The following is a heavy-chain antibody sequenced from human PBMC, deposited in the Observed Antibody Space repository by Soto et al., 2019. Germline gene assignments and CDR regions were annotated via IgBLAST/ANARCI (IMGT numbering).Heavy chain of an antibody. D-gene: IGHD2-15*01. J-gene: IGHJ4*02. CDR1: GFTFSSYD. Sequence: PGGSLRLSCAASGFTFSSYDMHWVRQPTGKGLEWVSVIGTAGDTKYPGSVKGRFTISRENAKNSLYLQMNSLRVGDTAVYYCVRGRYCSGGSCYYHTPNFDYWGQGTLVTVSS. CDR2: IGTAGDT. CDR3: VRGRYCSGGSCYYHTPNFDY. V-gene: IGHV3-13*04.